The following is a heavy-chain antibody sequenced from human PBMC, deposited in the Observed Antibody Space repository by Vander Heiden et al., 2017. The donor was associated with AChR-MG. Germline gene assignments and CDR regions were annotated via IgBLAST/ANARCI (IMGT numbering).Heavy chain of an antibody. V-gene: IGHV4-34*01. CDR2: INHSGST. Sequence: QVQLQQWGAGLLKPSETLSLTCAVYGGSFSGYYWSWIRQPPGKGLEWIGEINHSGSTNYNPSLKSRVTISVDTSKNQFSLKLSSVTAADTAVYYCARGEGYCSGGSCYPLDYWGQGTLVTVSS. CDR3: ARGEGYCSGGSCYPLDY. D-gene: IGHD2-15*01. J-gene: IGHJ4*02. CDR1: GGSFSGYY.